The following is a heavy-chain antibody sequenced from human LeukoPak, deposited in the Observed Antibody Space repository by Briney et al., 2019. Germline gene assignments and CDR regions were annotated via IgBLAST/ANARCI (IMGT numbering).Heavy chain of an antibody. CDR1: GFTFTTFP. CDR2: ISYDGTDK. D-gene: IGHD6-19*01. Sequence: GGSLRLSCAASGFTFTTFPMHWVRQPPGEGLEWVAVISYDGTDKYYADSVKGRFTISRDNSKSTLYLQMDSLRAEDTAVYYCASPNSMAGTHYFHYWGQGTLVTVSS. J-gene: IGHJ4*02. V-gene: IGHV3-30*04. CDR3: ASPNSMAGTHYFHY.